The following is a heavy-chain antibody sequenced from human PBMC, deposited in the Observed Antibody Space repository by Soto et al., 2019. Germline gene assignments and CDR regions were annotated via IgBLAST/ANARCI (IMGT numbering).Heavy chain of an antibody. Sequence: GGSLRLSCAASGFTFSSYVMSWVRQAPGKGLEWVSAISGSGGSTYYADSVKGRFTISRDNSKNTLYLQMNSLRAEDTAVYYCAKGLSGPTYYYYYGMDVWGQGTTVTVSS. CDR3: AKGLSGPTYYYYYGMDV. CDR2: ISGSGGST. J-gene: IGHJ6*02. D-gene: IGHD2-15*01. CDR1: GFTFSSYV. V-gene: IGHV3-23*01.